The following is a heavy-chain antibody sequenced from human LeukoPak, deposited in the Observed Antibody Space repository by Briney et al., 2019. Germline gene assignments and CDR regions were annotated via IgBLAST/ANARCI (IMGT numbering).Heavy chain of an antibody. CDR3: ARRTDFDY. Sequence: KPSGTLSLTCTVSGGSISSYYWSWIRQPPGKGLEWIGYIYYSGSTNYNPSLKSRVTISADTSKNQFYLKLSSVTAADTAVYYCARRTDFDYWGQGSLVIVSS. J-gene: IGHJ4*02. V-gene: IGHV4-59*08. CDR1: GGSISSYY. CDR2: IYYSGST. D-gene: IGHD3/OR15-3a*01.